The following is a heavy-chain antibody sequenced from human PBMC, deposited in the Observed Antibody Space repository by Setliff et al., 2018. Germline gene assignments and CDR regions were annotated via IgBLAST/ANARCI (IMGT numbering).Heavy chain of an antibody. CDR3: ATGPRDNRNFLNWLGS. CDR2: IKSATEDAAT. D-gene: IGHD3-9*01. V-gene: IGHV3-15*01. Sequence: PGGSLRLSCAASGITFKNAWMTWVRQAPGKGLEWVGCIKSATEDAATDLAAAVKGRFTMSRDDSRNTVYLQMSSLKSEDTAIYYCATGPRDNRNFLNWLGSWGQGTLVTVSS. J-gene: IGHJ5*01. CDR1: GITFKNAW.